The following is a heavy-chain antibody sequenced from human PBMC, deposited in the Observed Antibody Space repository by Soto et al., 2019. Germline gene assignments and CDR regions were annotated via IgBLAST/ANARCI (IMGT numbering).Heavy chain of an antibody. CDR2: IYHSGSI. V-gene: IGHV4-30-2*01. CDR3: ASQVGNCISTSCYVNY. CDR1: GGSISSGGYS. D-gene: IGHD2-2*01. Sequence: SETLSLTCAVSGGSISSGGYSWSWIRQPPGKGLEWIGYIYHSGSIYYNPSLKSRVTISVDRSKSQFSLKLSSVTAADTAVYYCASQVGNCISTSCYVNYWGQGTLVTVSS. J-gene: IGHJ4*02.